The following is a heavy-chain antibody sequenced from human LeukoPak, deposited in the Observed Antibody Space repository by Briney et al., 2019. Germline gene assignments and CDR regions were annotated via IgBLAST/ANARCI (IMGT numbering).Heavy chain of an antibody. V-gene: IGHV4-39*01. CDR1: GGSISSSSYY. Sequence: SETLSLTCTVSGGSISSSSYYWGWLRQPPGKGLEWIGSIYYSGSTYYNPSLKSRVTISVDTSKNQFSLKLSSVTAADTAVYYCASVMSGGYAPDYWGQGTLVTVSS. J-gene: IGHJ4*02. CDR2: IYYSGST. CDR3: ASVMSGGYAPDY. D-gene: IGHD5-12*01.